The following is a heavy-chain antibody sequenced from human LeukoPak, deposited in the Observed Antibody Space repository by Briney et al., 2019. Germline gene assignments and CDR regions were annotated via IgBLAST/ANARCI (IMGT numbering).Heavy chain of an antibody. J-gene: IGHJ4*02. CDR3: ASPIAVAGISPFDY. V-gene: IGHV1-2*02. CDR1: GYTFTGYY. CDR2: INPNSGGT. Sequence: ASVKVSCKASGYTFTGYYMHWVRQAPGQGLEWMGWINPNSGGTNYAQKFRGRVTMTRDTSISTAYMELSRLRSDDAAVYYCASPIAVAGISPFDYWGQGTLVTVSS. D-gene: IGHD6-19*01.